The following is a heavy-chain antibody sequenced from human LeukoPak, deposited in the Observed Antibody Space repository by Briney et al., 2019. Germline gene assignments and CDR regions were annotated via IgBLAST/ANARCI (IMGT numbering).Heavy chain of an antibody. V-gene: IGHV3-74*01. J-gene: IGHJ4*02. CDR3: ARDRHYYGSGSYLDY. Sequence: GGSLRLSCAASGFTFSSYWMSWVRQAPGQGLVWVSRINSDGSSTSYADSVKGRFTISRDNAKNTLYLQMNSLRAEDTAVYYCARDRHYYGSGSYLDYWGQGTLVTVSS. CDR1: GFTFSSYW. CDR2: INSDGSST. D-gene: IGHD3-10*01.